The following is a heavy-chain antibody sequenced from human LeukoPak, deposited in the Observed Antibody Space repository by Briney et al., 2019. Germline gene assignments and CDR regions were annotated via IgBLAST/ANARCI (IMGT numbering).Heavy chain of an antibody. CDR2: IYPGDSDT. CDR3: ARRIVVAAFDI. J-gene: IGHJ3*02. Sequence: GESLKISCKGSGYSFTNYWIAWVRQMPGKGLEWMGIIYPGDSDTRYSPSFQGQVTISADKSISTAYLQWSSLKASDTAMYYCARRIVVAAFDIWGQGTMVTVSS. V-gene: IGHV5-51*01. CDR1: GYSFTNYW. D-gene: IGHD3-22*01.